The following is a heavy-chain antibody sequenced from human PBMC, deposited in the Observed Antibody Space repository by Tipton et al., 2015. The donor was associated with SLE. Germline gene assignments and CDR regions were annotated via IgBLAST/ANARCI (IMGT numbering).Heavy chain of an antibody. CDR3: AKDGASFYYAYGMDV. CDR2: ISGDGGST. CDR1: GFTFDDYA. J-gene: IGHJ6*02. V-gene: IGHV3-43*02. Sequence: GSLRLSCAASGFTFDDYAMHWVRQAPGKGLEWVSLISGDGGSTYYTDSVRGRFTISRDNSKNSLYLQVNSLRTEDTALYYCAKDGASFYYAYGMDVWGQGTTVTVSS. D-gene: IGHD3-10*01.